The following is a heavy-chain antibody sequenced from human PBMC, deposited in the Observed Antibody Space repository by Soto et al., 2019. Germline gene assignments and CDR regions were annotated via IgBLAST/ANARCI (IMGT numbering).Heavy chain of an antibody. CDR2: TNAGNGNT. CDR3: AGDLIWYAVMGAFDI. J-gene: IGHJ3*02. V-gene: IGHV1-3*01. CDR1: GYTFTSYA. Sequence: QVQLVQSGAEVKKPGASVKVSCRASGYTFTSYAMHWVRQAPGQRLEWMGWTNAGNGNTKYSLKFQGRVTITRDTSASTAYMELSSLRSEDTAVYYCAGDLIWYAVMGAFDIWRQGTMVTVSS. D-gene: IGHD6-13*01.